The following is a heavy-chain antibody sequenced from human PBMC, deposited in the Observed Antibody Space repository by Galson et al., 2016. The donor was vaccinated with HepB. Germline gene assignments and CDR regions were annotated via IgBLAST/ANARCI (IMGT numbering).Heavy chain of an antibody. Sequence: SLRLSCAASDFSVGDNDMSWVRQAPGKGLEWVAVTYSDGRTPYAESVKGRFTLSRDNSKNTLYLQMNSLTADDTAVYYCTREKNPKDYKSRMDVWGQGTTVIVSS. V-gene: IGHV3-53*01. D-gene: IGHD3-16*01. J-gene: IGHJ6*02. CDR3: TREKNPKDYKSRMDV. CDR1: DFSVGDND. CDR2: TYSDGRT.